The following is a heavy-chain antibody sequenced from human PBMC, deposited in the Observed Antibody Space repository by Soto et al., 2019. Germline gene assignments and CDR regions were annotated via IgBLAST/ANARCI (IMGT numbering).Heavy chain of an antibody. Sequence: EVQLLESGGGLVQPGGSLRLSCAASGFTFSSYAMSWVRQAPGKGLEWVSAISGSGGSTYYVDSVKGRFTISRDNSKNPLYLQRSSLGAEDTAAYYSAKRAGCSGCSCYQYYYYMDVWG. CDR3: AKRAGCSGCSCYQYYYYMDV. CDR2: ISGSGGST. J-gene: IGHJ6*03. CDR1: GFTFSSYA. V-gene: IGHV3-23*01. D-gene: IGHD2-15*01.